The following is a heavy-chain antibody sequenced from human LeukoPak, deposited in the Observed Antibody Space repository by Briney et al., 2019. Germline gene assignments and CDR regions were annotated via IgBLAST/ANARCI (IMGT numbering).Heavy chain of an antibody. CDR3: ARVTVYYDSSGYFGS. CDR1: GFIFDNYG. D-gene: IGHD3-22*01. J-gene: IGHJ4*02. CDR2: INWNGAGT. Sequence: SGGSLRLSCTATGFIFDNYGMSWVRQAPGKGLEWVSGINWNGAGTGYADSVKGRFTISRDKAKNSLYLQMNSLRAEDTALYYCARVTVYYDSSGYFGSWGQGALVTVSS. V-gene: IGHV3-20*04.